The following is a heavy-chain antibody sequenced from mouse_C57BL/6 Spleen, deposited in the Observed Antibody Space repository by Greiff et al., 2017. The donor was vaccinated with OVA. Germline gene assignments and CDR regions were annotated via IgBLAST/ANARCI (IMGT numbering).Heavy chain of an antibody. CDR2: IDPEDGDN. CDR3: ATDRRGFAY. V-gene: IGHV14-1*01. J-gene: IGHJ3*01. CDR1: GFNIKDYY. Sequence: DVQLQESGAELVRPGASVKLSCTASGFNIKDYYMHWVKQRPEQGLEWIGRIDPEDGDNEYAPKLQGKATMTADTSSNTAYLQLSSLTSEDTAVYYCATDRRGFAYWGQGTLVTVSA.